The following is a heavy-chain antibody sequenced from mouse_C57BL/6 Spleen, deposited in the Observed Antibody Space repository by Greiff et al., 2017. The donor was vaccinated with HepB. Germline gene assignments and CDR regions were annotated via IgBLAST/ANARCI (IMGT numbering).Heavy chain of an antibody. D-gene: IGHD1-1*02. CDR3: ASMGRGDYFDY. J-gene: IGHJ2*01. CDR2: LSGGGGNT. CDR1: GFTFSSYT. V-gene: IGHV5-9*01. Sequence: EVKLVESGGGLVKPGGSLKLSCAASGFTFSSYTMSWVRPTPEKRLEWVATLSGGGGNTYYPDSVKGRFTISRDNAKNTLYLQMSSLRSEDTALYYCASMGRGDYFDYWGQGTTLTVSS.